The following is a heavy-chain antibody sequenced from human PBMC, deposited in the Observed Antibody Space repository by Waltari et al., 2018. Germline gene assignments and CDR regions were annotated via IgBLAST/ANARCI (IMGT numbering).Heavy chain of an antibody. CDR2: INAGNGNT. Sequence: QVQLVQSGAEVKKPGASVKVSCKASGYTFTSYAMHWVRQAPGQRLEWMGWINAGNGNTKYSQKFQGRVTITRDTSASTAYMELSSLRSEDTAVYYCARDKLTAMVYYYYGMDVWGQGTTVTVSS. CDR3: ARDKLTAMVYYYYGMDV. CDR1: GYTFTSYA. J-gene: IGHJ6*02. D-gene: IGHD5-18*01. V-gene: IGHV1-3*01.